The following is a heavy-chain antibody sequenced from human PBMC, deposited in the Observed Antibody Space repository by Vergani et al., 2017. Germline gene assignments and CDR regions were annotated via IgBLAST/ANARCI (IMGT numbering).Heavy chain of an antibody. D-gene: IGHD6-19*01. CDR2: ISWNSGSI. V-gene: IGHV3-9*01. CDR1: GFTVSSNY. J-gene: IGHJ4*02. CDR3: AKGNTIAVAGYFDY. Sequence: EVQLVESGGGLIQPGGSLRLSCAASGFTVSSNYMSWVRQAPGKGLEWVSGISWNSGSIGYADSVKGRFTISRDNAKNSLYLQMNSLRAEDTALYYCAKGNTIAVAGYFDYWGQGTLVTVSS.